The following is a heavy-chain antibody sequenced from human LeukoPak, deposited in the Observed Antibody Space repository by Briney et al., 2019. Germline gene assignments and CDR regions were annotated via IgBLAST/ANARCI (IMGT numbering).Heavy chain of an antibody. Sequence: ASVKVSCKASGYTFTSYDINWVRQATGQGLERMGWMNPNSGNTGYAQKFQGRVTMTRNTSISTAYMELSSLRSEDTAVYYCARGGDSSGLTDFDYWGQGTLVTVSS. CDR3: ARGGDSSGLTDFDY. CDR2: MNPNSGNT. V-gene: IGHV1-8*01. CDR1: GYTFTSYD. J-gene: IGHJ4*02. D-gene: IGHD6-19*01.